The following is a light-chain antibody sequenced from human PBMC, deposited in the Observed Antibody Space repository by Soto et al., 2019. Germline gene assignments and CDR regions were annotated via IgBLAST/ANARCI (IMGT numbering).Light chain of an antibody. CDR2: DVS. V-gene: IGLV2-11*01. J-gene: IGLJ3*02. CDR1: SSDVGGYKY. CDR3: CSYAGTYNWV. Sequence: QSALTQPRSVSGSPGQSVTISCTGTSSDVGGYKYVSWYQQHPGKAPKFMIYDVSERPSGVPDRFSGSKSGNTASLIISGLQAEDEADYYCCSYAGTYNWVFGGGTKLTVL.